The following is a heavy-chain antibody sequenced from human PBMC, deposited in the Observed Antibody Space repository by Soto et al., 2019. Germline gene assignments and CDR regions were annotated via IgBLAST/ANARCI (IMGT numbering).Heavy chain of an antibody. Sequence: GASVKVSCKASGYTFTSYAIHWVRQAPGQRLEWMGWINAGNGNTKYSQKFQGRVTITRDTSASTAYMELSSLRSEDTAVYYCARTLRDIVDTVRFDPWGQGTLVTVSS. V-gene: IGHV1-3*01. CDR3: ARTLRDIVDTVRFDP. J-gene: IGHJ5*02. D-gene: IGHD5-12*01. CDR2: INAGNGNT. CDR1: GYTFTSYA.